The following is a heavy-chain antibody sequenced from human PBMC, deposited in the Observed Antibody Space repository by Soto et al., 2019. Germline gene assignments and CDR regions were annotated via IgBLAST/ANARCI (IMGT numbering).Heavy chain of an antibody. J-gene: IGHJ4*02. V-gene: IGHV3-23*01. CDR1: GFTFSNYV. CDR2: LSVSGGRT. D-gene: IGHD6-13*01. Sequence: EVQLLESGGGLVQPGGSLRLSCAASGFTFSNYVMTWVRQAPGKGLEWVSCLSVSGGRTYYADSVKGRVTISRDNSKNTLYLQMSSLRAEDTAVYYCVGGAAADYWGQGTLVTVSS. CDR3: VGGAAADY.